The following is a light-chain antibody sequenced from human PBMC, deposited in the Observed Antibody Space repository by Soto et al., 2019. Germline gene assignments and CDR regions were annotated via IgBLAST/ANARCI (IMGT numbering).Light chain of an antibody. CDR1: SSDVGGYNY. V-gene: IGLV2-8*01. CDR2: EVS. CDR3: SSYADSNRV. Sequence: QSALTQPPSASGSPGQSVTISCTGTSSDVGGYNYVSWYQQYPGKAPKLMIYEVSKRPSGVPDRFSGSKSGNTASLTVSGLQAEDEADYFCSSYADSNRVFGTGTKLTVL. J-gene: IGLJ1*01.